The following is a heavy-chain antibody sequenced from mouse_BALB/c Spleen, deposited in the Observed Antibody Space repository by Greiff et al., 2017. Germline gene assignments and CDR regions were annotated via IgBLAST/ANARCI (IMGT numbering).Heavy chain of an antibody. Sequence: VQLQQSGTVLARPGASVKMSCKASGYGFTSYWMHWVKQRPGQGLEWIGAIYPGNSDTSYNQKFKGKAKLTAVTSASTAYMELSSLTNEDSAVYYCSRSSPYAMDYWGQGTSVTVSS. V-gene: IGHV1-5*01. CDR1: GYGFTSYW. J-gene: IGHJ4*01. CDR2: IYPGNSDT. CDR3: SRSSPYAMDY.